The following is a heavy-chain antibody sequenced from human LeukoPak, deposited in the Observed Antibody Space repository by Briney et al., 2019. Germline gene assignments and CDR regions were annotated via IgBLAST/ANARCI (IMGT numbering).Heavy chain of an antibody. CDR3: ARVGGGASTLSAFDV. Sequence: SETLSLTCTVSGGSVSSYYWSWIRQPAGKGLEWIGRIYTSGSTNYNPSLKSRVTISVDKSKNQFSLKLKSLTAADTAVYYCARVGGGASTLSAFDVWGQGTMVTVSS. CDR2: IYTSGST. CDR1: GGSVSSYY. V-gene: IGHV4-4*07. J-gene: IGHJ3*01. D-gene: IGHD2-15*01.